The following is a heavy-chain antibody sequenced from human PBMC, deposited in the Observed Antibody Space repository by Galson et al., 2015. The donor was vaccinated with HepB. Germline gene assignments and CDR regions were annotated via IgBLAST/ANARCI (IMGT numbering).Heavy chain of an antibody. CDR1: GFTFSSYA. D-gene: IGHD6-13*01. J-gene: IGHJ4*02. Sequence: SLRLSCAASGFTFSSYAMHWVRQAPGKGLEWVAVISYDGSNKYYADSVKGRFTISRDNSKNTLYLQMNSLRAEDTAVYYCAKDPLALQPTPQGYFDYWGQGTLVTVSS. V-gene: IGHV3-30*04. CDR3: AKDPLALQPTPQGYFDY. CDR2: ISYDGSNK.